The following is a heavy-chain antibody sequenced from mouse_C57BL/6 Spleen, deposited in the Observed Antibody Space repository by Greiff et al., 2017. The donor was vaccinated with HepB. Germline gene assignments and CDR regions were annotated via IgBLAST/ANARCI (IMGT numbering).Heavy chain of an antibody. CDR1: GFTFSSYA. D-gene: IGHD6-1*01. CDR2: ISDGGSYT. V-gene: IGHV5-4*01. Sequence: EVKLVESGGGLVKPGGSLKLSCAASGFTFSSYAMSWVRQTPEKRLEWVATISDGGSYTYYPDNVKGRFTISRDNAKNNLYLQMSHLKSEDTAMYYCARDLSAFDVWGTGTTVTVSS. J-gene: IGHJ1*03. CDR3: ARDLSAFDV.